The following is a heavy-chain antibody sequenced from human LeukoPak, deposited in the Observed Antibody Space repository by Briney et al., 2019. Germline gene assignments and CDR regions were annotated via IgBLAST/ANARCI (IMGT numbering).Heavy chain of an antibody. V-gene: IGHV4-34*01. CDR1: GGSFSGYY. D-gene: IGHD1-7*01. Sequence: SETLSLTCAVPGGSFSGYYWSWIRQPPGKGLEWMGEINHSGSTNYNPSLKSRVTISVDTSKNQFSLKLSSVTAADTAVYYCASQTNYWGQGTLVTVSS. J-gene: IGHJ4*02. CDR2: INHSGST. CDR3: ASQTNY.